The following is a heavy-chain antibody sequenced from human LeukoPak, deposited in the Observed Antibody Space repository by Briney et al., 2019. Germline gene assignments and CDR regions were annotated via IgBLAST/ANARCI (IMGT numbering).Heavy chain of an antibody. CDR2: IYYSGST. CDR1: SGSISSYY. D-gene: IGHD1-1*01. Sequence: LETLSLTCTVSSGSISSYYWSWIRQPPGKGLEWIGYIYYSGSTNYNPSLKSRVTISVDTSKNQFSLKLSSVTAADTAVYYCARTGTEEAYLGMDVWGKGTTVTVSS. J-gene: IGHJ6*03. V-gene: IGHV4-59*01. CDR3: ARTGTEEAYLGMDV.